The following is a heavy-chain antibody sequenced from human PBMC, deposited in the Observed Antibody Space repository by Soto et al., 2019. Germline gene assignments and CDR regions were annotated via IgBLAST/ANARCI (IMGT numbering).Heavy chain of an antibody. V-gene: IGHV5-51*01. CDR1: GYSFTSYW. CDR3: ARLQYRLLHSEIDY. CDR2: IYPGDSDT. Sequence: GESLKISCQGSGYSFTSYWIGWVRQMPGKGLEWMGIIYPGDSDTSYSPSFQGQVTISADKSISTAYLQWSSLKASDTAMSYCARLQYRLLHSEIDYWGQGTLVTVSS. J-gene: IGHJ4*02. D-gene: IGHD3-22*01.